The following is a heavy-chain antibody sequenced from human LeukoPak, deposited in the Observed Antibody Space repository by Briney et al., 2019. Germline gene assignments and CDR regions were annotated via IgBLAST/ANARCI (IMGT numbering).Heavy chain of an antibody. D-gene: IGHD6-13*01. J-gene: IGHJ3*02. CDR3: ARVFAAAAGTGAFDI. Sequence: GGSLRLSCAASGFTFTSYGIHWVRQAPGKVLEWVSSISSSSSYIYYADSVKGRFTISRDNAKNSLYLQMNSLRAEDTAVYYCARVFAAAAGTGAFDIWGQGTMVTVSS. CDR1: GFTFTSYG. CDR2: ISSSSSYI. V-gene: IGHV3-21*04.